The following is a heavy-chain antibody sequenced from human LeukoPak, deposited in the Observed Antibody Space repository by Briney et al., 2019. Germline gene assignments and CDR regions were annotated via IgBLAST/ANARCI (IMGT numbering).Heavy chain of an antibody. CDR2: IYYSGST. D-gene: IGHD1-26*01. Sequence: SETLSLTCTVSGGSTSSSSYYWGWIRQPPGKGLEWIGSIYYSGSTYYNPSLKSRVTISVDTSKNQFSLKLSSVTAADTAVYYCAREERDSGDAFDIWGQGTMVTVSS. CDR3: AREERDSGDAFDI. CDR1: GGSTSSSSYY. J-gene: IGHJ3*02. V-gene: IGHV4-39*01.